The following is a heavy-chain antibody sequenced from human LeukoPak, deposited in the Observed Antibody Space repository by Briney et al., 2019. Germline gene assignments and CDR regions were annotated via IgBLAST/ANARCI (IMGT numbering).Heavy chain of an antibody. CDR2: LTDSGGTT. CDR1: GFTFSSYA. Sequence: PGGSLRLSCAASGFTFSSYAMGWVRQAPGKRPEWVSSLTDSGGTTYYVDSVKGRFTISRDNSKNTLYLHMNSLRAEDTAMYYCAKKRDAFDIRGQGTVVAVSS. CDR3: AKKRDAFDI. D-gene: IGHD5-24*01. V-gene: IGHV3-23*01. J-gene: IGHJ3*02.